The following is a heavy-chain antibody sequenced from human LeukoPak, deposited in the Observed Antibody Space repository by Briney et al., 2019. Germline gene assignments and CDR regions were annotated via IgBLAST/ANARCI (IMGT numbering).Heavy chain of an antibody. D-gene: IGHD6-19*01. CDR2: IRSKAYGGTT. CDR1: GFTFGDYA. V-gene: IGHV3-49*04. CDR3: TRGQSRSELSIAVAEGDY. J-gene: IGHJ4*02. Sequence: PGGSLRLSCTASGFTFGDYAMSWVRQAPGKGLEWVGFIRSKAYGGTTEYAASVKGRFTISRDDSKSIAYLQMNSLKTEDTAVYYCTRGQSRSELSIAVAEGDYWGQGTLVTVSS.